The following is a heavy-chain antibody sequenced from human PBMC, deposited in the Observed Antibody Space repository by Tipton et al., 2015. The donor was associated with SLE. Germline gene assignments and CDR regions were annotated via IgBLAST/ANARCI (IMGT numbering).Heavy chain of an antibody. CDR1: GGSLSNYY. J-gene: IGHJ4*02. D-gene: IGHD3-22*01. Sequence: GLVKPSETLSLTCSVSGGSLSNYYWTWIRQPPGKGLEWIGYVHYTGSTNYDPSLKSRVTISVDTSKNQFSLKLSSVTAADTAVYFCARGYPYYYDNSGYRDYFDYWGQGTLVTVSS. CDR3: ARGYPYYYDNSGYRDYFDY. CDR2: VHYTGST. V-gene: IGHV4-59*12.